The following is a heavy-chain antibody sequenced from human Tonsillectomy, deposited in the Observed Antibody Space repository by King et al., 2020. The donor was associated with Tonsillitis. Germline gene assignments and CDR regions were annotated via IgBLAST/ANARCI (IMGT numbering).Heavy chain of an antibody. V-gene: IGHV3-23*04. J-gene: IGHJ2*01. D-gene: IGHD1-26*01. CDR2: ISGSGGTT. CDR1: GFTFSSYS. CDR3: AKGGIATSGTYGRYFDL. Sequence: VQLVESGGGLVQPGGSLRLSCAASGFTFSSYSMSWVRQSPGKGREWVSTISGSGGTTYEADPVKGRFTISRENSKNTLCLQMNSLTAGDTAVYFCAKGGIATSGTYGRYFDLWGRGTPVTVSS.